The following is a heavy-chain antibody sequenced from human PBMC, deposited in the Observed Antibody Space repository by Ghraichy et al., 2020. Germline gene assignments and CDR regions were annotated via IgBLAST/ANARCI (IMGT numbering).Heavy chain of an antibody. CDR1: GGSISSYY. CDR2: IYYSGST. D-gene: IGHD3-22*01. J-gene: IGHJ4*02. Sequence: SETLSLTCTVSGGSISSYYWSWIRQPPGKGLEWIGYIYYSGSTNYNPSLKSRFTISVDTSKNQFSLKLSSVTAAATAVYYCARDSSGYYYFDYWGQGTLVTVSS. V-gene: IGHV4-59*08. CDR3: ARDSSGYYYFDY.